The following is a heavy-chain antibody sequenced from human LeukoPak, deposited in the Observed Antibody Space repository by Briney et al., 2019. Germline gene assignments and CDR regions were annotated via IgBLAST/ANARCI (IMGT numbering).Heavy chain of an antibody. D-gene: IGHD3-16*01. J-gene: IGHJ5*02. CDR2: ISGSGGST. Sequence: GESLRLSCAASGFTFSSYAMSWVRQAPGKGLEWVSAISGSGGSTYYADSVKGRFTISRDNSKDVLYLQMNSLKVEDTATYYCGKEGGAWGQGTKVTVSS. CDR1: GFTFSSYA. V-gene: IGHV3-23*01. CDR3: GKEGGA.